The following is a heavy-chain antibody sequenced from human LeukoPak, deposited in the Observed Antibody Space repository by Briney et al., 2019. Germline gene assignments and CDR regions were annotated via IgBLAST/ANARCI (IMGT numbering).Heavy chain of an antibody. J-gene: IGHJ1*01. Sequence: GGSLRLSCPASGFTFSSYWMSWVRQAPGKGLEWVANIKQDGSEKYYVDSVKGRFTISRDNAKNSLYLQMNSLRAEDTAVYYCARVGGSGWFLQYFQHWGQGTLVTVSS. CDR3: ARVGGSGWFLQYFQH. CDR2: IKQDGSEK. V-gene: IGHV3-7*01. D-gene: IGHD6-19*01. CDR1: GFTFSSYW.